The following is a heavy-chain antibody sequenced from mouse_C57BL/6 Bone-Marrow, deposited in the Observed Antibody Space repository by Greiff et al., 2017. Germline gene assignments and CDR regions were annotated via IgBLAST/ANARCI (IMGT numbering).Heavy chain of an antibody. CDR2: IYPSDSET. CDR3: ARPVGPYYFDY. D-gene: IGHD4-1*01. Sequence: VQLQQPGAELVRPGSSVKLSCKASGYTFTSYWMDWVKQRPGQGLEWIGNIYPSDSETHYNQKFKDKATLTVDKSSSTAYMQLSSLTSEDSAVYYCARPVGPYYFDYWGQGTTLTVSS. J-gene: IGHJ2*01. CDR1: GYTFTSYW. V-gene: IGHV1-61*01.